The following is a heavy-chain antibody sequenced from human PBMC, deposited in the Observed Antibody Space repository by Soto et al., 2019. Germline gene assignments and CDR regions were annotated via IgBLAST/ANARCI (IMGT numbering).Heavy chain of an antibody. J-gene: IGHJ4*02. Sequence: SETLSLTCTVSGGSISSSSYYWGWIRQPPGKGLEWIGSIYYSGSTYYNPSLKSRVTISVDTSKNQFSLKLSSVTAADTAVYYCARHEVATEIKGVFDYWGQGTLVTVSS. CDR3: ARHEVATEIKGVFDY. D-gene: IGHD5-12*01. CDR2: IYYSGST. V-gene: IGHV4-39*01. CDR1: GGSISSSSYY.